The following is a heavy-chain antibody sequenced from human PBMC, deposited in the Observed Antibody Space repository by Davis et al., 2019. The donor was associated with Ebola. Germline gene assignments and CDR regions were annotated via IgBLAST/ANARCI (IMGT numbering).Heavy chain of an antibody. Sequence: GESLKISCAASGFTFSSYGMHWVRPAPGKGLEWVAVISYDGSKKYYADSVKGRFTISRDNSKNTLYLQMNSLRAEDTAVYYCAKVGGTMVRGEDYWGQGTLVTVSS. CDR3: AKVGGTMVRGEDY. D-gene: IGHD3-10*01. V-gene: IGHV3-30*18. CDR2: ISYDGSKK. CDR1: GFTFSSYG. J-gene: IGHJ4*02.